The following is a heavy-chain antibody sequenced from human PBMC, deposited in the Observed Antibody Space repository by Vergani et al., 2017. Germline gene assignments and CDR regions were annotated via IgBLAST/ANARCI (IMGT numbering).Heavy chain of an antibody. CDR2: INPSGGHT. D-gene: IGHD3-9*01. CDR3: ARGDYGILTGYRY. J-gene: IGHJ4*02. Sequence: QVQVVQSGAEVKKSGASVKVSCKTSGYTFSNYYMHWVRQAPGQGLAWMGIINPSGGHTNYAQKFQGRVTMTRDTSTNTVYMELSSLRSEDTAIYYCARGDYGILTGYRYWGQGTLVTVSA. V-gene: IGHV1-46*03. CDR1: GYTFSNYY.